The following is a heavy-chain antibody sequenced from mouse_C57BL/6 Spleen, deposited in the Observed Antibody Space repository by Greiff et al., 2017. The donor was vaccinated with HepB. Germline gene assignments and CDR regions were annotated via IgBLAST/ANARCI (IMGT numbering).Heavy chain of an antibody. CDR1: GFTFSDYG. Sequence: EVKLVESGGGLVKPGGSLKLSCAASGFTFSDYGMHWVRQAPEKGLEWVAYISSGSSTIYYADTVKGRFTISRDNAKNTLFLQMTSLRSEDTAMYYCARPRLYAMDYWGHRTSVTVSS. CDR3: ARPRLYAMDY. V-gene: IGHV5-17*01. J-gene: IGHJ4*01. CDR2: ISSGSSTI. D-gene: IGHD3-2*02.